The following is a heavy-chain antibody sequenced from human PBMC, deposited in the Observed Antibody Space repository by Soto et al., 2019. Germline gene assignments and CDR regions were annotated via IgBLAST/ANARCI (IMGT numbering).Heavy chain of an antibody. CDR2: ISTSKGNT. J-gene: IGHJ4*02. CDR1: GYTFTSYG. CDR3: ATRSPAFDF. Sequence: QVPLVQSGPEVKKPGASVKVSCKTSGYTFTSYGIAWVRQAPGQGLEWMGWISTSKGNTNYAQKFQGRVTMTTDTATSTAYMELRSLRSDDTAVYYCATRSPAFDFWGQGTLVTVSS. V-gene: IGHV1-18*01.